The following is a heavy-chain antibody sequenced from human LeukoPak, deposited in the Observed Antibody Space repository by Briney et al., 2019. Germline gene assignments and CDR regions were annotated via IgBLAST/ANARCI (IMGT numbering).Heavy chain of an antibody. D-gene: IGHD3-9*01. J-gene: IGHJ5*02. CDR3: ARDRRFHHDILTAHPGGWFDP. CDR1: GGTFNIYA. Sequence: SVKVSCKAAGGTFNIYAFSWVRQAPGQGLEWMGRILPFVDITNYAQRFQGRLTITADKATSTASMELSSLNSEDTAVYYCARDRRFHHDILTAHPGGWFDPWGQGTLVTVSS. CDR2: ILPFVDIT. V-gene: IGHV1-69*04.